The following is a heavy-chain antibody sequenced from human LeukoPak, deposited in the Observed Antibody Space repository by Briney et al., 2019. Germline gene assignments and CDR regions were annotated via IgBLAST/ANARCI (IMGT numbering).Heavy chain of an antibody. Sequence: SETLSLTCTVSGGSISSGGYYWSWIRQHPGKGLEWIVYIYYSGSTYYNPSLKSRVTISVDTSKNQFSLKLSSVTAADTAVYYCARGDYDFWSGYPNLWGQGTLVTVSS. CDR3: ARGDYDFWSGYPNL. D-gene: IGHD3-3*01. CDR2: IYYSGST. V-gene: IGHV4-31*03. CDR1: GGSISSGGYY. J-gene: IGHJ4*02.